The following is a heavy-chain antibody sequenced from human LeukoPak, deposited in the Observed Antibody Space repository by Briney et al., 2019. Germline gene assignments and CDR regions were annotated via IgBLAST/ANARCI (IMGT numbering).Heavy chain of an antibody. Sequence: SGTLSLTCAVSGGSISSSNWWSWVRQPPGKGLEWIGEIYHSGSTNYNPSLKSRVTISVDKSKNQFSLKLTSVTAADTAVYYCARESGEIGRSMDVWGKGTPVTVSS. CDR1: GGSISSSNW. CDR2: IYHSGST. CDR3: ARESGEIGRSMDV. V-gene: IGHV4-4*02. J-gene: IGHJ6*03. D-gene: IGHD2-15*01.